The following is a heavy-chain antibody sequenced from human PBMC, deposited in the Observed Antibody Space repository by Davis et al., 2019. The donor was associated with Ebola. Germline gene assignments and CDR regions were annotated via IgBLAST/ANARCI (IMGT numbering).Heavy chain of an antibody. V-gene: IGHV1-2*06. CDR2: INPNSGGT. D-gene: IGHD3-22*01. J-gene: IGHJ6*02. CDR1: GYTFTGNY. Sequence: ASVKVSCKASGYTFTGNYIQWVRQAPGQGLEWMGRINPNSGGTNYAQKFQGRVTMSRDTSTSTAYMEMSRLGSDDTAVYFCARGGITMMIVPRDYYYGLDVWGQGTTVTVSS. CDR3: ARGGITMMIVPRDYYYGLDV.